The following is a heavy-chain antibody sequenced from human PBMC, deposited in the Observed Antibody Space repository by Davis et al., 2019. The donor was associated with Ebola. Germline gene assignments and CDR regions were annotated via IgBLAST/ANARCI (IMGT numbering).Heavy chain of an antibody. Sequence: PSETLSLTCTVSGGSFSSVSYYWSWIRQPPGKGLEWIGRIYTSGSTNYNPSLKSRVTMSVDTSKNQFSLKLSSVTAADTAVYYCARDSAYSSASGIWGQGTLVTVSS. J-gene: IGHJ4*02. D-gene: IGHD6-6*01. CDR1: GGSFSSVSYY. V-gene: IGHV4-61*01. CDR3: ARDSAYSSASGI. CDR2: IYTSGST.